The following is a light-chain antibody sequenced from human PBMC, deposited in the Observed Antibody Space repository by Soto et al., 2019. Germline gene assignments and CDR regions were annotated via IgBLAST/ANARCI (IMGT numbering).Light chain of an antibody. Sequence: DIVMTQTPDSLAVSLGERATINCKSSQSLLYRSNNKNSLAWYQQKPGQPPKLLIYWASTRESGVPDRFSGSGSGTDFTLTVSSLQAEDVALYCCQQYYTTPHTFGQGTKLEIK. CDR1: QSLLYRSNNKNS. CDR2: WAS. J-gene: IGKJ2*01. CDR3: QQYYTTPHT. V-gene: IGKV4-1*01.